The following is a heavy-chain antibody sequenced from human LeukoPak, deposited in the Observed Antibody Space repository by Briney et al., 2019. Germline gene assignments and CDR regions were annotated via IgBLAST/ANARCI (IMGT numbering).Heavy chain of an antibody. Sequence: GGSLRLSCAASGFTFSSYAMSWVRQAPGKGLEWVSAISGSGGSTYYADSVKGRFTISRDSSKNTLYLQMNSLRVEDTAIYFCARDLFSYAMNVWGRGTPVTVSS. V-gene: IGHV3-23*01. J-gene: IGHJ6*02. CDR1: GFTFSSYA. CDR3: ARDLFSYAMNV. CDR2: ISGSGGST.